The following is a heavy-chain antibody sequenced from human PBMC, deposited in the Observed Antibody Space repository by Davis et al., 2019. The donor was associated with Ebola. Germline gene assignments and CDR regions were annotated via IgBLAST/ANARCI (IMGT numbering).Heavy chain of an antibody. Sequence: ASVKVSFKTSGYTFTSYYIHWVRQAPGQGLEWMGLINPSGGDTYYAQRFQGRVTMTRDTSTDTVYMELSSLKSDDTAVYFCARDRGYTWGGMDVWGQGTTVTVSS. CDR3: ARDRGYTWGGMDV. V-gene: IGHV1-46*01. CDR1: GYTFTSYY. CDR2: INPSGGDT. J-gene: IGHJ6*02. D-gene: IGHD1-1*01.